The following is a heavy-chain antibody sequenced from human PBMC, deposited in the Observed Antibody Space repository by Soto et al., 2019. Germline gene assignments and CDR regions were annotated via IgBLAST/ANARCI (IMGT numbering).Heavy chain of an antibody. V-gene: IGHV3-30*03. Sequence: PGGSLRLSCAASGFTFSSYGMHWVRQAPGKGLEWVAVISYDGSNKYYADSVKGRFTISRDNAKNSLYLQMNSLRAEDTAVYYCARDFGGTYYYMDVWGKGTTVTVSS. CDR2: ISYDGSNK. D-gene: IGHD3-3*01. CDR1: GFTFSSYG. J-gene: IGHJ6*03. CDR3: ARDFGGTYYYMDV.